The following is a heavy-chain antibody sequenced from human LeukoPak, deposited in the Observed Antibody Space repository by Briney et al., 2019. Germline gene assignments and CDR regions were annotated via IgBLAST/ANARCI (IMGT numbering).Heavy chain of an antibody. CDR3: VPRSPSSWYGY. V-gene: IGHV3-11*01. J-gene: IGHJ4*02. CDR2: ISSSGSTI. D-gene: IGHD6-13*01. CDR1: GFTFSDYY. Sequence: GGSLRLSCAASGFTFSDYYMSWIRQAPGKGLEWVSYISSSGSTIYYADSVKGRFTISRDNAKNSLYLQMNSLGAEDTAVYYCVPRSPSSWYGYWGQGTLVTVSS.